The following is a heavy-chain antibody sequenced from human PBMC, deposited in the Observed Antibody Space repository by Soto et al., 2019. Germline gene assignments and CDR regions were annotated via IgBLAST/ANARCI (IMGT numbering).Heavy chain of an antibody. CDR2: VRSPTYGGAT. Sequence: EVQLVESGGGLVQPGRSLRLSCTASGFSFGDSAMSWFRQAPGKGLEWVGFVRSPTYGGATEYAASVKGRFTISRDDSKSIAYLQMNSLKTEDTAVYFCVRLKEYSVYADLDYWGQGTRVTVSS. D-gene: IGHD5-12*01. J-gene: IGHJ4*02. CDR1: GFSFGDSA. CDR3: VRLKEYSVYADLDY. V-gene: IGHV3-49*03.